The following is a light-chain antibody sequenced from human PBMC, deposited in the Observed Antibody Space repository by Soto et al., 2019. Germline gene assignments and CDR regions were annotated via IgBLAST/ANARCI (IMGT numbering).Light chain of an antibody. J-gene: IGLJ1*01. CDR2: EVT. CDR3: RSYTTSSTV. V-gene: IGLV2-14*01. Sequence: QSALTQPASVSGSPGQSITISCTATSRDGADYKDVSWYQQHPGNGPKLMIYEVTYRPSGVSNRFSGSKSGNTASLTISGLQAEDEAEYYCRSYTTSSTVFGTGTKLTVL. CDR1: SRDGADYKD.